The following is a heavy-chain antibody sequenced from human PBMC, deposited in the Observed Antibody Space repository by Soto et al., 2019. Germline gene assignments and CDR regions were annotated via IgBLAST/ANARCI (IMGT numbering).Heavy chain of an antibody. CDR3: ARDRGPAEY. Sequence: QIQLVQSGVEVKKPGASVKVSCKASGYTFTNYAISWVRQAPGQGLEWMRWISGYNGNTDYAQKFQGRLTMTTDTSTTTAYMELRSLRSDDTAVYYCARDRGPAEYWGQGTLVTVSS. D-gene: IGHD5-12*01. V-gene: IGHV1-18*01. CDR2: ISGYNGNT. J-gene: IGHJ4*02. CDR1: GYTFTNYA.